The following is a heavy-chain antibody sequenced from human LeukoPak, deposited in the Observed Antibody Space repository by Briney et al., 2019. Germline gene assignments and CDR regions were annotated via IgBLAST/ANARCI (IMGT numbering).Heavy chain of an antibody. Sequence: ASVTVSCKASGYTFTSYDINWVRQATGQGLVWMGWMNPNSGNTGYAQKFQGRVTMTRNTSISTAYMELSSLRSEDTAVYYCARGRRFGELLSNWFDPWGQGTLVTVSS. CDR3: ARGRRFGELLSNWFDP. CDR2: MNPNSGNT. D-gene: IGHD3-10*01. CDR1: GYTFTSYD. V-gene: IGHV1-8*01. J-gene: IGHJ5*02.